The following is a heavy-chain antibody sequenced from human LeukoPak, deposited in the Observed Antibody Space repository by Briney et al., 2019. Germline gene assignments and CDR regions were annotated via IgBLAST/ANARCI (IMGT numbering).Heavy chain of an antibody. D-gene: IGHD3-10*01. Sequence: GGSLRLSCAASGFTFSSYAMSWVRQAPGKGLEWVPAISGSGGSTYYADSVKGRFTISRDNSKNTLYLQMNSLRAEDTAVYYCAKGPRRWFGELLFFDYWGQGTLVTVSS. CDR1: GFTFSSYA. V-gene: IGHV3-23*01. CDR2: ISGSGGST. J-gene: IGHJ4*02. CDR3: AKGPRRWFGELLFFDY.